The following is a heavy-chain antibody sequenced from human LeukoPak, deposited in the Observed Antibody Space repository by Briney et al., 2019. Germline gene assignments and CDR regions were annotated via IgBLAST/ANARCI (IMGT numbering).Heavy chain of an antibody. J-gene: IGHJ4*02. V-gene: IGHV4-34*01. D-gene: IGHD3-22*01. CDR1: GGSFSGYY. CDR3: AGRYSGYDSPESYYDSSGYQIPFDY. CDR2: INHSGST. Sequence: SSETLSLTCAVYGGSFSGYYGSWIRQPPGKGLEWIGEINHSGSTNYNPSLKSRVTISADTSKNQFSLKLSSVTAADTAVYYCAGRYSGYDSPESYYDSSGYQIPFDYWGQRTLVTVSS.